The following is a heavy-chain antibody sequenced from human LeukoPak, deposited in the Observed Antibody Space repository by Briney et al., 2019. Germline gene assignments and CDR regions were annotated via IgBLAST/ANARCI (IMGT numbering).Heavy chain of an antibody. J-gene: IGHJ3*02. CDR3: ARDFPLTGIAVAHDAFDI. CDR1: GFTFSSYA. D-gene: IGHD6-19*01. CDR2: ISYDGSNK. V-gene: IGHV3-30*04. Sequence: GGSLRLSCAASGFTFSSYAMHWVRQAPGKGLEWVAVISYDGSNKYYADSVKGRFTISRDNSKNTLCLQMNSLRAEDTAVYYCARDFPLTGIAVAHDAFDIWGQGTMVTVSS.